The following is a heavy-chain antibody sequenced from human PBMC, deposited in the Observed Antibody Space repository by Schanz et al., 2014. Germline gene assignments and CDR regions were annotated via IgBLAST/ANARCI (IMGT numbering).Heavy chain of an antibody. D-gene: IGHD3-22*01. V-gene: IGHV3-11*01. J-gene: IGHJ5*02. Sequence: QVQLVDSGGGLVKPGGSLRLSCAASGFTFSDYYMTWIRQAPGKGLEWVSDISDSGDSTHYADSVKGRFTISRDNAKNSLFLHMNSLSADDTAVYFCAKDAAYYGSVIFPDLWGQGTLVTVSS. CDR3: AKDAAYYGSVIFPDL. CDR2: ISDSGDST. CDR1: GFTFSDYY.